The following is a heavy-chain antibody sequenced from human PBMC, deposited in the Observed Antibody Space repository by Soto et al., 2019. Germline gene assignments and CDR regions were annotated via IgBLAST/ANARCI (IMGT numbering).Heavy chain of an antibody. CDR2: SKSETDGGTT. CDR3: TTDRRRFDP. J-gene: IGHJ5*02. Sequence: GGSLRLSCAASGFTFTNACMNWVRQAPGKGLEWVGRSKSETDGGTTDYAAPVKGRFTISRDYSKNTLYLQMNSLKIEDTAVYYCTTDRRRFDPWGQGTLVTVSS. V-gene: IGHV3-15*01. CDR1: GFTFTNAC.